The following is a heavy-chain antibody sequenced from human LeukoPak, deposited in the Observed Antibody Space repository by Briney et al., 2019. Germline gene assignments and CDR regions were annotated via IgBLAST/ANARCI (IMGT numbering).Heavy chain of an antibody. CDR2: ISAYNGNT. CDR1: GYTFTSYG. Sequence: ASVKVSCKASGYTFTSYGISWVRQAPGQGLEWMGWISAYNGNTNYAQKLQGRVTMTTDTSTSTAYMELRSLRSDDTAVYYCALGDSSGXPALYYXXXMDVWGQGTTVTVSS. J-gene: IGHJ6*02. V-gene: IGHV1-18*01. CDR3: ALGDSSGXPALYYXXXMDV. D-gene: IGHD3-22*01.